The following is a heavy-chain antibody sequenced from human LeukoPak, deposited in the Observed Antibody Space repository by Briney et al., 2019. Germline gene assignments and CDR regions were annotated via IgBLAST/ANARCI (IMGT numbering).Heavy chain of an antibody. CDR1: GYTFTSYG. CDR2: ISAYNGNT. D-gene: IGHD2-8*01. CDR3: ARARDSLGYCTNGVCPDY. J-gene: IGHJ4*02. Sequence: ASVKASCKASGYTFTSYGISWVRQAPGQGLEWMGWISAYNGNTNYAQKLQGRVTMTTDTSTSTAYMELRSLRSDDTAVYYCARARDSLGYCTNGVCPDYWGQGTLVTVSS. V-gene: IGHV1-18*01.